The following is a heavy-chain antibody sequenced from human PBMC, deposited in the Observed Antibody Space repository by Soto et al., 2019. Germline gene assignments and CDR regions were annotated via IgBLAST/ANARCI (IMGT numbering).Heavy chain of an antibody. Sequence: QVQLVESGGGVVQPGRSLRLSCAASGFPFSSYGMHWVREAPGKGLEWVAGISYDGSNKYYADSVKGRFTISRDNSASTLYLQKNSLRPEDTALYYCVGGQYYFDYRGQGTLVTVSP. CDR2: ISYDGSNK. V-gene: IGHV3-30*03. J-gene: IGHJ4*02. D-gene: IGHD3-10*01. CDR3: VGGQYYFDY. CDR1: GFPFSSYG.